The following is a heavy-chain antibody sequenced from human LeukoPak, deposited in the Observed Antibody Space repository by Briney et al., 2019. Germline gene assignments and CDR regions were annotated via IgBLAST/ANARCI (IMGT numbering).Heavy chain of an antibody. CDR3: ARGRYYYDSSGYYPDY. CDR1: GFTFSNYN. J-gene: IGHJ4*02. Sequence: GGSLRLSCAASGFTFSNYNMDWVRQAPGKGLEWVSFINSGGNYIFYADSVKGRFTISRDNAKNSLFLQMNSLRAEDTAVYYCARGRYYYDSSGYYPDYWGQGTLVTVSS. CDR2: INSGGNYI. D-gene: IGHD3-22*01. V-gene: IGHV3-21*01.